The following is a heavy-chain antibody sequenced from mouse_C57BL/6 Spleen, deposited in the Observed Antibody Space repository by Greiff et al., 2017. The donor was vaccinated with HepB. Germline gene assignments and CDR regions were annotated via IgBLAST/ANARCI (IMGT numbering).Heavy chain of an antibody. CDR2: IYPGDGDT. V-gene: IGHV1-80*01. D-gene: IGHD1-1*02. J-gene: IGHJ2*01. CDR1: GYAFSSYW. CDR3: ARWVATDFDY. Sequence: QVQLKESGAELVKPGASVKISCKASGYAFSSYWMNWVKQRPGKGLEWIGQIYPGDGDTNYNGKFKGKATLTPDKSSSTAYMQRSSLTSEDSAVYFCARWVATDFDYWGQGTTLTVSS.